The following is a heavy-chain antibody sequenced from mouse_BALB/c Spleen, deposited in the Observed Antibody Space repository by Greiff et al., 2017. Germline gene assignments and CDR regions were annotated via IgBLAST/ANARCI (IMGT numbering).Heavy chain of an antibody. J-gene: IGHJ2*01. D-gene: IGHD4-1*01. CDR1: GFTFSSYG. Sequence: EVQLVESGGDLVKPGGSLKLSCAASGFTFSSYGMSWVRQTPDKRLEWVATISSGGSYTYYPDSVKGRFTISRDNAKNTLYLQMSSLKSEDTAMYYCARQRKLGTYFDYWGQGTTLTVSS. CDR2: ISSGGSYT. CDR3: ARQRKLGTYFDY. V-gene: IGHV5-6*01.